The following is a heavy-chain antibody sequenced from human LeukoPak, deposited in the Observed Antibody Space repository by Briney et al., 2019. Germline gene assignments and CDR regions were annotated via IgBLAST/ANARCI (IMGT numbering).Heavy chain of an antibody. D-gene: IGHD2-2*01. Sequence: RTGGSLRLSCAASGFTFDDYGMSWVRQAPGKGLEWVSGINWNGGSTGYADSVKGRLTISRDNAKNSLYLQMNSLRAEDTAVYYCARERMSVVVPAAIFDYWGQGTLVSVSS. CDR1: GFTFDDYG. J-gene: IGHJ4*02. V-gene: IGHV3-20*04. CDR3: ARERMSVVVPAAIFDY. CDR2: INWNGGST.